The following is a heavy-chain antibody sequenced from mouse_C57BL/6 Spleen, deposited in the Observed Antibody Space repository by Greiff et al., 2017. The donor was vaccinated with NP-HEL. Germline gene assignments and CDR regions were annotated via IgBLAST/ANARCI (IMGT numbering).Heavy chain of an antibody. CDR3: ARSDPDAMDY. CDR2: INPYNGGT. CDR1: GYTFTDYY. J-gene: IGHJ4*01. Sequence: EVQLQQSGPVLVKPGASVKMSCKASGYTFTDYYMNWVKQSHGKSLEWIGVINPYNGGTSYNQKFKGKATLTVDKSSSTAYMELNSLTSEDSAVYYCARSDPDAMDYWGQGTSVTVSS. V-gene: IGHV1-19*01.